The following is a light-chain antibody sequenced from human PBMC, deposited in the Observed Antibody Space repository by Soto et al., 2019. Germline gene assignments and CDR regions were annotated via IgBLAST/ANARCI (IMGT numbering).Light chain of an antibody. V-gene: IGLV2-14*03. CDR3: SSDTSSSTLLDV. CDR1: SSDVGGYNY. CDR2: DVS. J-gene: IGLJ1*01. Sequence: QSALTQPASVSGSPGQSITISCTGTSSDVGGYNYVSGYQQHPGKAPKLMIYDVSNRPSGVSKRFSGSKSGNTASLTISGLQAEDEADYYCSSDTSSSTLLDVFGTGTKLTVL.